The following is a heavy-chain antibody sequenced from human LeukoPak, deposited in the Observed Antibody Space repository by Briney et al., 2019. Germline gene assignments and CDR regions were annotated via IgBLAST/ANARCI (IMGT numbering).Heavy chain of an antibody. V-gene: IGHV3-7*03. D-gene: IGHD5-24*01. CDR1: GFMFSSNW. CDR2: IKEDGTET. Sequence: GGSLRLSCTASGFMFSSNWMSWVRLAPGKGLEWVANIKEDGTETYYVDSVKGRFTISRDNAKNSLYLQMNSLRVEDTAVYYCAKEGRSLQTYWGQGTLVTVSS. CDR3: AKEGRSLQTY. J-gene: IGHJ4*02.